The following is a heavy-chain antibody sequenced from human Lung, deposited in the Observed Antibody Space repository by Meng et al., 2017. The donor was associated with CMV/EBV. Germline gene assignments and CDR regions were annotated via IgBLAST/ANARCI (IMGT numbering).Heavy chain of an antibody. CDR2: IKHYGSEK. J-gene: IGHJ6*02. V-gene: IGHV3-7*01. CDR1: GFTFSSYW. D-gene: IGHD2-2*01. Sequence: GGSLRLXCAASGFTFSSYWMSWVRQAPGKGLERVANIKHYGSEKYYVDPVKSRFTISRDNAKNSLYLQMNSLGAEDTAVYYCARDQRGINIVVVHNGKDVXGQGXTVTVSS. CDR3: ARDQRGINIVVVHNGKDV.